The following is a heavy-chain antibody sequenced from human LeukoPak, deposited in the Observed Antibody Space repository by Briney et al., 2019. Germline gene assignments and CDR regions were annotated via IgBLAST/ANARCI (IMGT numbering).Heavy chain of an antibody. CDR2: NSGSGGST. J-gene: IGHJ3*02. V-gene: IGHV3-23*01. CDR1: GFTFSSYA. CDR3: AKVAELEYDSSGYYSRTRAFDI. Sequence: PGGSLRLSCAASGFTFSSYAMSWVRQAPGKGLEWVSANSGSGGSTYYADSVKGRFTISRDNSKNTLYLQMNSLRAEDTAVYYCAKVAELEYDSSGYYSRTRAFDIWGQGTMVTVSS. D-gene: IGHD3-22*01.